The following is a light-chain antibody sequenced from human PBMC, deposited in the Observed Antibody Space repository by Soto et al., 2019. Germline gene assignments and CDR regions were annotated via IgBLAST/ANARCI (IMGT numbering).Light chain of an antibody. Sequence: EIVVTQSPGTLSLSPGERATLSCRASQNFDSNYLAWYQQKPGQPPRIIIFGASGRATGIPDRFSGSGSGTDFTLTISSLEPEDFAFYYCLQRSNWPPLLSFGGGTKVDIK. CDR2: GAS. J-gene: IGKJ4*01. V-gene: IGKV3D-20*02. CDR1: QNFDSNY. CDR3: LQRSNWPPLLS.